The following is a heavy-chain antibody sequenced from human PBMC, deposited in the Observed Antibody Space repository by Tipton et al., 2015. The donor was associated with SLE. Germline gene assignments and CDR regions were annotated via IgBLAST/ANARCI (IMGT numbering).Heavy chain of an antibody. V-gene: IGHV3-30*04. CDR3: AISLYSSPDY. J-gene: IGHJ4*02. CDR2: ISFDGTNK. D-gene: IGHD6-13*01. Sequence: SLRLSCAASGFTFSGFPMHWVRQAPGKGLEWVAVISFDGTNKDYGDSVRGRFTISRDNSKNTLFLQMNTLRAEDTAVYYCAISLYSSPDYWGQGTLVTVSS. CDR1: GFTFSGFP.